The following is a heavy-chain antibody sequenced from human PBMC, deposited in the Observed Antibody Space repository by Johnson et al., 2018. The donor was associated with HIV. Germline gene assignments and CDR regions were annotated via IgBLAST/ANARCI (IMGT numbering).Heavy chain of an antibody. CDR3: ARDRAFDI. V-gene: IGHV3-48*01. CDR1: GFMFSRCW. J-gene: IGHJ3*02. Sequence: VQLLESGGGLVQPGGSLRLSCAASGFMFSRCWMSWVRQAPGKGLEWVSYISSSSSTIYYADSVKGRFTISRDNAKNSLYLQMNSLRAEDTAVYYCARDRAFDIWGQGTMVTVSS. CDR2: ISSSSSTI.